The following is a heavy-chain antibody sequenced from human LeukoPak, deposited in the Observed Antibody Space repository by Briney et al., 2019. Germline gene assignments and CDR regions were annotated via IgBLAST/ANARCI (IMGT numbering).Heavy chain of an antibody. Sequence: PGGSLRLSCTASGFTFANYGMSWVRQAPGAAPEWVSAISDGGGATFHADSVKGRFTISRDNSGNTLYLQMNSLRAEDTAVYYCAKALHFSGSYYFDYWGQGTLVTVSS. V-gene: IGHV3-23*01. J-gene: IGHJ4*02. D-gene: IGHD1-26*01. CDR2: ISDGGGAT. CDR3: AKALHFSGSYYFDY. CDR1: GFTFANYG.